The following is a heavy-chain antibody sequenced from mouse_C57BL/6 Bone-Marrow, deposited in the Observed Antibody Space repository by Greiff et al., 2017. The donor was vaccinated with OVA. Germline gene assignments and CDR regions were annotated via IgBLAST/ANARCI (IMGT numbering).Heavy chain of an antibody. CDR3: AKMSSAYYFDS. CDR1: GFSLTSYG. V-gene: IGHV2-4*01. CDR2: IWSGGST. J-gene: IGHJ2*01. Sequence: VQLQQSGPGLVQPSQSLSITCTVSGFSLTSYGVHWVRQPQGKGLEWLGVIWSGGSTDYTAAFISRMSISKDNSKSQVFFKMNTLQADYTAIDYCAKMSSAYYFDSWGQGTTLTVSS. D-gene: IGHD1-1*01.